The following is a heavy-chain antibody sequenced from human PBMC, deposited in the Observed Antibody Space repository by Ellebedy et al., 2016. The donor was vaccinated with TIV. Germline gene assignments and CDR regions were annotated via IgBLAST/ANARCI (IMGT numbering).Heavy chain of an antibody. Sequence: GGSLRLSCAASGFTFSSDAMHWVRQAPGKGLEWVSSISSSSSYIYYADSVKGRFTISRDNAKNSLYLQMNSLRAEDTAVYYCARSHYDYVWGSYRHWGQGTLVTVSS. J-gene: IGHJ4*02. CDR1: GFTFSSDA. V-gene: IGHV3-21*01. CDR3: ARSHYDYVWGSYRH. CDR2: ISSSSSYI. D-gene: IGHD3-16*02.